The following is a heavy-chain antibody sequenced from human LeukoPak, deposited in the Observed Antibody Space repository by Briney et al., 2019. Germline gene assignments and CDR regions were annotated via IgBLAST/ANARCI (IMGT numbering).Heavy chain of an antibody. J-gene: IGHJ4*02. Sequence: GGSLRLSCAASGFSFNSYAMHWVRQAPGKGLDWVAVISSDGSDKYYGDSVKGRLTISRDNSMNTLYLQMNSLRVEDTAVYYCAKDGGRVAAALDFWGQGTPVTVSS. V-gene: IGHV3-30*18. CDR3: AKDGGRVAAALDF. CDR1: GFSFNSYA. CDR2: ISSDGSDK. D-gene: IGHD6-13*01.